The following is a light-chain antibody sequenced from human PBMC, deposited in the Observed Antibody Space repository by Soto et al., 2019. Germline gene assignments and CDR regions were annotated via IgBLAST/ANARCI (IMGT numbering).Light chain of an antibody. V-gene: IGKV3-15*01. Sequence: EVVLTQSPATLSVSPGERATLSCRASQSVSIKLAWYQQKPGQAPRLLIYDTSTRATGIPARFSGSGSGTEFTLTISSLQSEDIATYYCQQYDNLPLSFTFGPGTKVDIK. CDR3: QQYDNLPLSFT. CDR2: DTS. CDR1: QSVSIK. J-gene: IGKJ3*01.